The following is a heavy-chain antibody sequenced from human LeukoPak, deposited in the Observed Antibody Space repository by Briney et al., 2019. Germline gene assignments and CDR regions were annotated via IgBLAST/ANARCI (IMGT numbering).Heavy chain of an antibody. V-gene: IGHV3-23*01. D-gene: IGHD5-12*01. J-gene: IGHJ4*02. Sequence: GASLRLSCAASGFTFSNYAISWVRQAPGKGLEWVSRISGSGIRTYYADSVTGRFTISRDNSKSTVYLQMNNLRAEDTALYYCAKDVRGYDRPVDYWDQGTLVTVSS. CDR1: GFTFSNYA. CDR3: AKDVRGYDRPVDY. CDR2: ISGSGIRT.